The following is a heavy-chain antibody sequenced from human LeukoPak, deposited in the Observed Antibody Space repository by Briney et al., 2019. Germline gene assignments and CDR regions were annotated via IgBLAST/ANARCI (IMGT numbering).Heavy chain of an antibody. J-gene: IGHJ5*02. V-gene: IGHV4-39*01. CDR2: IYYSGST. CDR3: ARQYYPYSSSWPNWFDP. Sequence: SETLSLTCTVSGGSISSSSYYWGWIRQPPGKGLEWIGSIYYSGSTYYNPSLKSRVTISVDTPKNQFSLKLSPVTAADTAVYYCARQYYPYSSSWPNWFDPWGQGTLVTVSS. D-gene: IGHD6-13*01. CDR1: GGSISSSSYY.